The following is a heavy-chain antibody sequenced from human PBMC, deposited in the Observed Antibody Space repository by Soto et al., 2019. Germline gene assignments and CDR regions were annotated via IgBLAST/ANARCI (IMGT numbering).Heavy chain of an antibody. CDR2: IYYSGST. D-gene: IGHD6-13*01. V-gene: IGHV4-39*01. CDR3: ARPYSSSWYHFDY. J-gene: IGHJ4*02. Sequence: QLLESGPGLVKPSETLSLTCTVSGGSISSSSYYWGWIRQPPGKGLEWIGSIYYSGSTYYNPSLKSRVTISVDTSKNQFSLKLSSVTAADTAVYYCARPYSSSWYHFDYWGQGTLVTVSS. CDR1: GGSISSSSYY.